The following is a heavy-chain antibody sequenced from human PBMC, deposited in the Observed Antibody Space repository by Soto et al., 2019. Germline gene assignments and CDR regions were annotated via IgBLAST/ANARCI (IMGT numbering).Heavy chain of an antibody. CDR2: MDPITGGT. CDR1: GYNFGAYY. V-gene: IGHV1-2*02. D-gene: IGHD2-15*01. Sequence: ASVKVSCKASGYNFGAYYTYWVRQDPGRGREWVGLMDPITGGTDYEERLRDRVTMTRDTSINTAYMELRRLRSDDTAIYFCARGRDAASQFSSPHGMDVWGQGTTVTVSS. CDR3: ARGRDAASQFSSPHGMDV. J-gene: IGHJ6*02.